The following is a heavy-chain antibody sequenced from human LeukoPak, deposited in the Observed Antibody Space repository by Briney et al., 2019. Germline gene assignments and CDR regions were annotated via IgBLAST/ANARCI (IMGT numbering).Heavy chain of an antibody. V-gene: IGHV4-4*07. J-gene: IGHJ2*01. CDR2: IYTSGST. CDR3: ARLKLGAYFDL. Sequence: SETLSLTCTVSGGSINSYYWSWIRQPAGKGLEWIGRIYTSGSTNYNPSLKSRVTILLDTSKNQCSLKLTSVSAADTAVYYCARLKLGAYFDLWGRGTLVTVSS. D-gene: IGHD3-16*01. CDR1: GGSINSYY.